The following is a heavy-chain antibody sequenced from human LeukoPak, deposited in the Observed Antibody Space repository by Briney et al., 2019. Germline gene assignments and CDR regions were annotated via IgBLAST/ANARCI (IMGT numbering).Heavy chain of an antibody. CDR1: GGSISSSSSY. D-gene: IGHD4-11*01. V-gene: IGHV4-39*07. CDR2: FYYSGRT. Sequence: SETLSLTCTVSGGSISSSSSYGGWIRQSPGKGLEWIGSFYYSGRTYYNPSLKSRVTISVDTSKNQLSLKLSSVTAADTAVYYCARAINSRNYYYYYYMDVWDKGTTVTVSS. J-gene: IGHJ6*03. CDR3: ARAINSRNYYYYYYMDV.